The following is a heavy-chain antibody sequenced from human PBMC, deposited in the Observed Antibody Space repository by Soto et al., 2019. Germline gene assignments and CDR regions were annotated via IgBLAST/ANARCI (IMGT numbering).Heavy chain of an antibody. D-gene: IGHD6-13*01. CDR2: INHSGST. J-gene: IGHJ4*02. CDR1: GGSFSGYY. Sequence: SETLSLTCAVYGGSFSGYYWSWIRQPPGKGLEWIGEINHSGSTNYNPSLKSRVTISGDTSKNQFSLKLSSVTAADTAVYYCARAGGSNGPTAFDYWGQGTLVTVSS. CDR3: ARAGGSNGPTAFDY. V-gene: IGHV4-34*01.